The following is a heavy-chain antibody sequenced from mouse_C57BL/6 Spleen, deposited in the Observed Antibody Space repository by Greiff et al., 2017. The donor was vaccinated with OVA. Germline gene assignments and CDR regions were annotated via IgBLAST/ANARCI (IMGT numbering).Heavy chain of an antibody. V-gene: IGHV1-82*01. Sequence: VQLQESGPELVKPGASVKISCKASGYAFSSSWMNWVKQRPGKGLEWIGRIYPGDGDTNYNGKFKGKATLTADKSSSTAYMQRSSLTSEDSAVYFCANTYALYAMDYWGQGTSVTVSS. J-gene: IGHJ4*01. CDR3: ANTYALYAMDY. D-gene: IGHD5-1-1*01. CDR2: IYPGDGDT. CDR1: GYAFSSSW.